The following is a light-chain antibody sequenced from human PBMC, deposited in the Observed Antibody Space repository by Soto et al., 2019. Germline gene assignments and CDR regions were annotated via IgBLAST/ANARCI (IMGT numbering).Light chain of an antibody. J-gene: IGKJ1*01. V-gene: IGKV3-20*01. CDR1: QSVSID. Sequence: EIVMTQSPATLSVSPGERATLSCRASQSVSIDLAWYQQTPGQAPRLLIYGASIRAAGIPDRFSGSGSGTDFTLTIRRLEPEDFAVYYCQQYGSSPRTFGQGTKVDIK. CDR2: GAS. CDR3: QQYGSSPRT.